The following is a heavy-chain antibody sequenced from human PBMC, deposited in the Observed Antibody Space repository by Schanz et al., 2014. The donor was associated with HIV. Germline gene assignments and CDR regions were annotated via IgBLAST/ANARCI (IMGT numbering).Heavy chain of an antibody. J-gene: IGHJ4*02. Sequence: QVQLVESGGGLVQPGGSLRLSCAASGFSLNRYSVNWVRQTPGKGLEWVALIYYDGTNKYYTDSVKGRFTISRDNSKNTLYLQMNSLRAEDTSVYYCARGFQGFDYWGQGTLVTVSS. V-gene: IGHV3-33*08. CDR2: IYYDGTNK. CDR3: ARGFQGFDY. CDR1: GFSLNRYS. D-gene: IGHD3-10*01.